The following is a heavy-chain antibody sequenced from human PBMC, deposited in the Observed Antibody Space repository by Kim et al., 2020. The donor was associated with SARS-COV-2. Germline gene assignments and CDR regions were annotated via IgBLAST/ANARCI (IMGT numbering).Heavy chain of an antibody. CDR3: ARQEQWLADFDY. J-gene: IGHJ4*02. Sequence: SETLSLTCTVSGGSISSSSYYWGWIRQPPGKGLEWIGSIYYSGSTYYNPSLKSRVTISVDTSKNQFSLKLSSVTAADTAVYYCARQEQWLADFDYWGQGTLVTVSS. CDR2: IYYSGST. CDR1: GGSISSSSYY. D-gene: IGHD6-19*01. V-gene: IGHV4-39*01.